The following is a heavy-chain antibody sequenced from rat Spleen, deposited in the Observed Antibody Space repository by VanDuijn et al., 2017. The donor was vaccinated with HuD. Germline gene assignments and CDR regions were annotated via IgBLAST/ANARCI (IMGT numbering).Heavy chain of an antibody. CDR2: ISSGGGGI. V-gene: IGHV5-25*01. D-gene: IGHD1-12*03. CDR1: GFIFSDHY. CDR3: ARHHYDGYYHGPVLGVMDA. J-gene: IGHJ4*01. Sequence: EVQLVESDGGLVQPGRSLKLSCAASGFIFSDHYVAWVRQAPTKGLEWVASISSGGGGIYYLDSVKGRFTISRDNAKSTLYLQMDSLRSEDTASYYCARHHYDGYYHGPVLGVMDAWGQGDSVTVSS.